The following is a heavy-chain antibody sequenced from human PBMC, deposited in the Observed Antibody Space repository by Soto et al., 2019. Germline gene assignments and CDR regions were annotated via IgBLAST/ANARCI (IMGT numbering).Heavy chain of an antibody. Sequence: QLQLQESGSGVVKPSQTLSLRCSVSGDSISGDGFSWNWIRQPPGKGLEWIGYIYYSGSTYYNPSLQSRVTISVESSKKQFSLKMTSVTAADPAVYFCARGDSNTFDYWGQGALVTVSS. V-gene: IGHV4-30-2*01. CDR1: GDSISGDGFS. CDR3: ARGDSNTFDY. J-gene: IGHJ4*02. CDR2: IYYSGST. D-gene: IGHD3-22*01.